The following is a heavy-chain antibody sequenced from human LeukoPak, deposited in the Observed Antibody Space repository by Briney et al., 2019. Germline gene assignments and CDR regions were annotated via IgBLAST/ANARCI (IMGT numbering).Heavy chain of an antibody. CDR2: ISLDGSTK. CDR1: GFSFSNYG. J-gene: IGHJ4*02. Sequence: GGSLRLSCAASGFSFSNYGMHWVRQAPGKGLEWVALISLDGSTKYYADSVKGRFTISRDNSKNTLYLQMNSLRAEDTAVYHCAKQGSCGGGSCYAHHFDSWGQGTLVTVSS. V-gene: IGHV3-30*18. CDR3: AKQGSCGGGSCYAHHFDS. D-gene: IGHD2-15*01.